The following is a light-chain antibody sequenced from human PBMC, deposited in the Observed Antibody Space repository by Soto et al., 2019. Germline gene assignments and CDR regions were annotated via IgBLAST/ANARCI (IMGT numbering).Light chain of an antibody. CDR1: SSDGGGYNY. Sequence: QSALTQPPSASGSPGQSVTISCTGTSSDGGGYNYVSWYQQHPGKAPKLMIYEVSKRPSGVPDSFSGSKSGNTASLTVSGLQAEDEADSYCSSYAGSNNLRVFGGGTKVTVL. J-gene: IGLJ2*01. V-gene: IGLV2-8*01. CDR2: EVS. CDR3: SSYAGSNNLRV.